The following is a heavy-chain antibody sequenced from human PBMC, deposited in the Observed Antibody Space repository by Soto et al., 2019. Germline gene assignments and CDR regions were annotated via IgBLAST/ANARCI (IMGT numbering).Heavy chain of an antibody. V-gene: IGHV4-39*01. Sequence: QLQLQESGPGLVKPSETLSLTCTVSGGSLSRSSYYWGWIRQPPGTGLEWIGSIYYSGSTYSNPSLKIRVAFSEDPSKNQFSRKLSSVNAADTAVYYWASHGDVLTGYYTDHDCWCQGTLVNVAS. CDR1: GGSLSRSSYY. D-gene: IGHD3-9*01. J-gene: IGHJ4*02. CDR2: IYYSGST. CDR3: ASHGDVLTGYYTDHDC.